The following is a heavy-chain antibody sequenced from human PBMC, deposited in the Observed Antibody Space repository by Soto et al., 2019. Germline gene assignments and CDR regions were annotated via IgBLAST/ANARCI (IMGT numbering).Heavy chain of an antibody. D-gene: IGHD3-22*01. CDR1: SGSMNSYY. CDR3: ASIYDSSGYYYGNNWFDP. Sequence: PSETLSLTCTVSSGSMNSYYWSWIRQPPGKGLEWIGNIYYSGSTNYNPSLKSRVTISVDTSKNQFSLKLSSVTAADTAVYYCASIYDSSGYYYGNNWFDPWGQGTLVTVSS. J-gene: IGHJ5*02. V-gene: IGHV4-59*01. CDR2: IYYSGST.